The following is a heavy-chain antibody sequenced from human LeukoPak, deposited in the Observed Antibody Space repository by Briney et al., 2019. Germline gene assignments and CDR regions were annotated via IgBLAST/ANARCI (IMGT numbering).Heavy chain of an antibody. CDR3: AKVGVYDSSGYYSGGPSNFFEQ. J-gene: IGHJ4*02. V-gene: IGHV3-9*01. CDR2: ISWNSRSI. Sequence: GGSLRLSCAASGFTFNDYAMHWVRQAPGRGLEWVSSISWNSRSIGYGDSVKGRFTISRDTAQHCLYLLLNSLGAEDTALYYCAKVGVYDSSGYYSGGPSNFFEQWGQGIVVTVSS. D-gene: IGHD3-22*01. CDR1: GFTFNDYA.